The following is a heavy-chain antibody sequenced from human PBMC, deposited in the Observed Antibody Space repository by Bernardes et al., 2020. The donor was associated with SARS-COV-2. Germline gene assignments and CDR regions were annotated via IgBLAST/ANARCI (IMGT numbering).Heavy chain of an antibody. V-gene: IGHV4-4*08. J-gene: IGHJ4*02. CDR2: IYSSGNT. D-gene: IGHD6-19*01. CDR3: AKVATAVAGFPFDY. CDR1: GGSISSYY. Sequence: SETLSLTCTVCGGSISSYYWSWIRQPPGKGLEWIGYIYSSGNTNYNPSLKSRVTMSIDTSKNHLSLKLNSVTAADTAIYYCAKVATAVAGFPFDYWGQGTLVTVSS.